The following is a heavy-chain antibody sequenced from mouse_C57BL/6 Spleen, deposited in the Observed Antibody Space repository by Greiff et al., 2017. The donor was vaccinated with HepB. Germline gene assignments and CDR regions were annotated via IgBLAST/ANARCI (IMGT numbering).Heavy chain of an antibody. J-gene: IGHJ4*01. CDR2: IIDGGSYT. CDR3: ARDKIGDYAMDY. CDR1: GFTFSSYA. Sequence: EVKVVESGGGLVKPGGSLKLSCAASGFTFSSYAMSWVRQTPEKRLEWVATIIDGGSYTYYPDNVKGRFTISRDNAKNNLYLQMSHLKSEDTAMYYCARDKIGDYAMDYWGQGTSVTVSA. V-gene: IGHV5-4*01.